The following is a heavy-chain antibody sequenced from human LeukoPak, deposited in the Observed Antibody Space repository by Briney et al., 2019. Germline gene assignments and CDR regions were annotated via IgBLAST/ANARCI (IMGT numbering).Heavy chain of an antibody. CDR2: IYHSGST. J-gene: IGHJ4*02. Sequence: PSETLSLTCIVSGYSISSGYYWGWIRQPPGKGLEWIGSIYHSGSTYYNPSLKSRVTISVDTSKNQFSLKLSSVTAADTAVYYCARDGWGMVRGVHTLDYWGQGTLVTVSS. D-gene: IGHD3-10*01. CDR3: ARDGWGMVRGVHTLDY. V-gene: IGHV4-38-2*02. CDR1: GYSISSGYY.